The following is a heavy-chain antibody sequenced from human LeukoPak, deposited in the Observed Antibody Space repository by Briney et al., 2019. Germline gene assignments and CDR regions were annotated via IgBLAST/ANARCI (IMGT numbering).Heavy chain of an antibody. Sequence: PSETLSLTCTVSGGSISSSSYYWGWIRQPPGKGLEWIGSIYYSGSTYYNPSLKSRVTISVDTSKNQFSLKLSSVTAADTAVYYCASPSATYYDSSGYYPFDYWGQGTLVTVSS. J-gene: IGHJ4*02. CDR3: ASPSATYYDSSGYYPFDY. CDR1: GGSISSSSYY. CDR2: IYYSGST. D-gene: IGHD3-22*01. V-gene: IGHV4-39*07.